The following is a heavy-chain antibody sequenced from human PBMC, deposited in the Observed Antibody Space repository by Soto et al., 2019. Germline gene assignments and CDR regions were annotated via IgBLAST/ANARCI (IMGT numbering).Heavy chain of an antibody. V-gene: IGHV3-33*01. CDR1: GFTFSSYG. D-gene: IGHD1-1*01. Sequence: GGSLRLSCAASGFTFSSYGMHWVRQAPGKGLEWVAVIWYDGSNKYYADSVKGRFTISRDNSKNTLYLQMNSLRAEDTAVYYCARERERRNYYYYYGMDVWGQGTTVTVSS. CDR3: ARERERRNYYYYYGMDV. J-gene: IGHJ6*02. CDR2: IWYDGSNK.